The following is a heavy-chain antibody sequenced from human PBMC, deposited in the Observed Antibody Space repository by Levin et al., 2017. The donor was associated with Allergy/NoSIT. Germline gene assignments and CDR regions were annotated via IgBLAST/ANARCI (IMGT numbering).Heavy chain of an antibody. CDR3: ARDKNGSEGAFDI. CDR2: ISYDGSNK. V-gene: IGHV3-30-3*01. CDR1: GFTFSSYA. Sequence: GGSLRLSCAASGFTFSSYAMHWVRQAPGKGLEWVAVISYDGSNKYYADSVKGRFTISRDNSKNTLYLQMNSLRAEDTAVYYCARDKNGSEGAFDIWGQGTMVTVSS. D-gene: IGHD6-25*01. J-gene: IGHJ3*02.